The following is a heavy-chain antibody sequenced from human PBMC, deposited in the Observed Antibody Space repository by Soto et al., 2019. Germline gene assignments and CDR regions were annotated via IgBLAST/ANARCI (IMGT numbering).Heavy chain of an antibody. CDR2: ISGSGGST. D-gene: IGHD3-3*01. J-gene: IGHJ4*02. CDR1: GFTFRSYA. Sequence: GGSLRLSCAASGFTFRSYAMSWVRQAPGKGLEWVSVISGSGGSTYYADSVKGRFTISRDNSKNTLYLQMNSLRAEDTAVYYCAKDGGHDDFWSSYYFDFWGQGTLVTVSS. V-gene: IGHV3-23*01. CDR3: AKDGGHDDFWSSYYFDF.